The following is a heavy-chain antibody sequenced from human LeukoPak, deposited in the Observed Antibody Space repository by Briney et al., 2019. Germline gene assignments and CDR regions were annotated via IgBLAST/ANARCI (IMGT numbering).Heavy chain of an antibody. CDR2: ISYDGSNK. Sequence: GGSLRLSCAASGFTFSSYAMHWVRQAPGKGLEWVAVISYDGSNKYYADSVKGRFTISRDNSKNTLYLQMNSLRAEDTAVYYCARDGDATMAVRLDYWGQGTLVTVSS. V-gene: IGHV3-30-3*01. CDR3: ARDGDATMAVRLDY. J-gene: IGHJ4*02. CDR1: GFTFSSYA. D-gene: IGHD5-18*01.